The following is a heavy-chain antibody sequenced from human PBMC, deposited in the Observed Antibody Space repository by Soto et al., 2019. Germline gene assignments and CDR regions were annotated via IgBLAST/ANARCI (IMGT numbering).Heavy chain of an antibody. V-gene: IGHV4-34*01. CDR1: GGSFSGYY. CDR2: INHSGST. CDR3: ARGATYYDFWSGYYPRAQYNCFDP. Sequence: SETLSLTCAVYGGSFSGYYWSWIRQPPGKGLEWIGEINHSGSTNYNPSLKSRVTISVDTSKNQFSLKLSSVTAADTAVYYCARGATYYDFWSGYYPRAQYNCFDPWGQGTLVTVSS. D-gene: IGHD3-3*01. J-gene: IGHJ5*02.